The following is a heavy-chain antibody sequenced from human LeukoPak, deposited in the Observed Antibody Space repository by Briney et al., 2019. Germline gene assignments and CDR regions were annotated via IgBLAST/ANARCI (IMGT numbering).Heavy chain of an antibody. D-gene: IGHD3-16*01. Sequence: ASVTVSCKASGYTFTGYYMHWVRQAPGQGLEWMGWINPNSGGTNYAQKFQGRVTMTRDTSISTAYMELSRLRSDDTAVYYCARAKVGDSPRWFDYWGQGTLVTVSS. CDR3: ARAKVGDSPRWFDY. J-gene: IGHJ4*02. CDR2: INPNSGGT. CDR1: GYTFTGYY. V-gene: IGHV1-2*02.